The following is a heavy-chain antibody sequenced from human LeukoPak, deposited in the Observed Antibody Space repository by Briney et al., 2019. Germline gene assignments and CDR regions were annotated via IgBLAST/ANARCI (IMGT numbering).Heavy chain of an antibody. CDR1: GFTVSSNY. J-gene: IGHJ3*02. V-gene: IGHV3-53*01. D-gene: IGHD1-26*01. Sequence: GGSLRLSCTASGFTVSSNYMSWVRQAPGEGLEWVSVIRSDGSTNHADSVKGRFTISRDNSKNTLYLQMNNLRAEDTAMYYCAREMYSGMYNDAFDIWGQGTKVTVSS. CDR2: IRSDGST. CDR3: AREMYSGMYNDAFDI.